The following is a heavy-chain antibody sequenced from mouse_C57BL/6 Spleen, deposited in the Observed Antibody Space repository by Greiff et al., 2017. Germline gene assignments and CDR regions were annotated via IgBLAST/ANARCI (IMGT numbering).Heavy chain of an antibody. Sequence: EVQLQESGPELVKPGASVKISCKASGYTFTDYYMNWVKQSHGKSLEWIGDINPNNGGTSYNQKFKGKATLTVDKSSSTAYMELRSLTSEDTAVYYCARDWYGAMDYWGQGTSVTVSS. CDR2: INPNNGGT. J-gene: IGHJ4*01. CDR3: ARDWYGAMDY. CDR1: GYTFTDYY. V-gene: IGHV1-26*01. D-gene: IGHD2-14*01.